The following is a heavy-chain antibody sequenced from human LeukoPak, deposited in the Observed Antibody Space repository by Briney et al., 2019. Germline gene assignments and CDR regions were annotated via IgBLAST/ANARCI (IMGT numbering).Heavy chain of an antibody. J-gene: IGHJ5*02. CDR3: ARPTTVGATGWIYP. CDR2: IYYSGST. Sequence: PSETLSLTCTVSGGSISSSSYYWGWIRHPPGKGLEWIGSIYYSGSTSYNPPLKSQVTISVDTSNNQFSLKLSSLTAADTAVYYCARPTTVGATGWIYPWAQGTLVTVSS. CDR1: GGSISSSSYY. D-gene: IGHD1-26*01. V-gene: IGHV4-39*01.